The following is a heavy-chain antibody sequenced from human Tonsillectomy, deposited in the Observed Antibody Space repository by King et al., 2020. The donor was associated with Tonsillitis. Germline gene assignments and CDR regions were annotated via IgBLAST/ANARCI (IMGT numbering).Heavy chain of an antibody. V-gene: IGHV4-61*02. CDR1: RSSINIGTYY. CDR2: VDASGST. CDR3: ARAGDFWSGYHDY. D-gene: IGHD3-3*01. J-gene: IGHJ4*02. Sequence: QLQESGPGLVKPSQTLSLTCTVSRSSINIGTYYWSWIRQPAGKGLEWIGRVDASGSTNYNPSLKSRVTMSLDTSENQFSLKLNSVTAAATAVYYCARAGDFWSGYHDYWGQGTLVTVSS.